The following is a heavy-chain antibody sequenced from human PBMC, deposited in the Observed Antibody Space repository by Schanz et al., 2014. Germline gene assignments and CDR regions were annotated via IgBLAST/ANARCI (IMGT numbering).Heavy chain of an antibody. J-gene: IGHJ5*02. CDR1: GFTFSGYA. D-gene: IGHD2-8*01. CDR3: ASGGYCTNGVCNGGRNWFDP. CDR2: INWNGGST. Sequence: EVQLLESGGGLVQPGGSLRISCAASGFTFSGYAMSWVRQAPGKGLEWVSGINWNGGSTGYADSVKGRFTISRDNSKNRLYVQKKSLRAEDTAVYYCASGGYCTNGVCNGGRNWFDPWGQGTLVTVSS. V-gene: IGHV3-23*01.